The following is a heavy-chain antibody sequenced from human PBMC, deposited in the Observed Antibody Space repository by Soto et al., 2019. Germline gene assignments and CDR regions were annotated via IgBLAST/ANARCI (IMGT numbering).Heavy chain of an antibody. J-gene: IGHJ4*02. Sequence: QEQLVESGGGLVKPGGSLRLSCAASGFNFNDYYMSWIRQAPGKGLEYIAYISSLNHYNNYADSVKGRFTISIDNAKNSLQLQMSSLRSEGTAVYYCARLVSLRYFDSWGRGTLVTVSS. V-gene: IGHV3-11*06. CDR2: ISSLNHYN. CDR3: ARLVSLRYFDS. D-gene: IGHD3-9*01. CDR1: GFNFNDYY.